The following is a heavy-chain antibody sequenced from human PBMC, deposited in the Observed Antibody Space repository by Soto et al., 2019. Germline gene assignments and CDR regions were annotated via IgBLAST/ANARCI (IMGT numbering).Heavy chain of an antibody. CDR3: ARDGIAAARSGEFALDV. V-gene: IGHV1-2*02. J-gene: IGHJ6*02. CDR1: GYTFSVYY. Sequence: RASVKVSCKTSGYTFSVYYIHWVRQAPGQGLEWMGCINPNNGATKLTQKFQGRLTMTTDTSITTAYMDLSSLRSDDTAVYHCARDGIAAARSGEFALDVWGQGTTVTVSS. D-gene: IGHD6-25*01. CDR2: INPNNGAT.